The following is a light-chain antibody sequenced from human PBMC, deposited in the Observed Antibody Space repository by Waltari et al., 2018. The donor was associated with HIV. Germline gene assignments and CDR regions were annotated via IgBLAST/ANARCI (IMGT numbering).Light chain of an antibody. Sequence: SYALTQPLSVSVSPGATASITRSGDALTDKYPYWYQQKPGQSPLLVIYQDTQRPSGSPERFSGSSSGNTAALTISGTQPMDEADYFCQVWDRGTAVFGGGTKVTVL. CDR1: ALTDKY. CDR2: QDT. V-gene: IGLV3-1*01. J-gene: IGLJ2*01. CDR3: QVWDRGTAV.